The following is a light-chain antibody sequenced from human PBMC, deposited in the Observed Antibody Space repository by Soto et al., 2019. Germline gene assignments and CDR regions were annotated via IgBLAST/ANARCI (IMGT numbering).Light chain of an antibody. CDR2: DAS. Sequence: EIVLAQSPATLSVSPGERVTLSCRASQSVSNSLAWYQQKPGQAPRLLIYDASNRATGVPARFSGSGSGTDFTLTVSSLEPEDFALYYCQQRSNWPPEITFGQGTRLEIK. CDR1: QSVSNS. J-gene: IGKJ5*01. V-gene: IGKV3-11*01. CDR3: QQRSNWPPEIT.